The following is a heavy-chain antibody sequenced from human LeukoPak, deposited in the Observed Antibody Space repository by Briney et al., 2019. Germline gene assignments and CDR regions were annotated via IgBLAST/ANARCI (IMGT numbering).Heavy chain of an antibody. CDR3: AKDSYDSGGYYKKLNN. Sequence: GGSLRLSCAASGFTFTTFAMSWVRQAPGKGLQWVSTISGSGGSTYYADSVKGRFTISRDNSKNTLYLQMNSLRAEDTAVYYWAKDSYDSGGYYKKLNNWARGTLFPFS. J-gene: IGHJ4*02. D-gene: IGHD3-10*01. CDR1: GFTFTTFA. V-gene: IGHV3-23*01. CDR2: ISGSGGST.